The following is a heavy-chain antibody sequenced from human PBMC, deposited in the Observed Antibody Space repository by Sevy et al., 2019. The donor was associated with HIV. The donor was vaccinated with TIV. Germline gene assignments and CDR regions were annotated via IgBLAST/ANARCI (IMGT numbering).Heavy chain of an antibody. CDR3: AKEIGSSGGDLYYYGMDV. D-gene: IGHD6-19*01. Sequence: GESLKISCAASGFIFTTYGMHWVRQAPGKGLEWVAIVSYDGSNKFYADYVKGRFTISRDNSKNTLYLQMNSLRTEDTAVYYCAKEIGSSGGDLYYYGMDVWGQGTTVTVSS. J-gene: IGHJ6*02. CDR1: GFIFTTYG. CDR2: VSYDGSNK. V-gene: IGHV3-30*18.